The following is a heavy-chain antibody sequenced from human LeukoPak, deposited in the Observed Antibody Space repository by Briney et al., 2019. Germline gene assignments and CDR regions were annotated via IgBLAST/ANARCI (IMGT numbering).Heavy chain of an antibody. CDR2: IYYSGST. CDR3: ARAPKGDFWSGYYAYYYYYMDV. CDR1: GGSISSYY. Sequence: SETLSLTCTVSGGSISSYYWSWIRQPPGKGLEWIGYIYYSGSTNYNPSLKSRVTISVGTSKNQFSLKLSSVTAADTAVYYCARAPKGDFWSGYYAYYYYYMDVWGKGTTVTVFS. V-gene: IGHV4-59*01. J-gene: IGHJ6*03. D-gene: IGHD3-3*01.